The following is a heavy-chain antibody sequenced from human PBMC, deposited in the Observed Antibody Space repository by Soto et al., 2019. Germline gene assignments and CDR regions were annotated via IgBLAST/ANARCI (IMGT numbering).Heavy chain of an antibody. J-gene: IGHJ4*02. CDR2: IYWNDDK. D-gene: IGHD3-16*01. CDR1: GFSLRTTGVG. Sequence: QITLKESGPTLMEPTQTLTLTCTYSGFSLRTTGVGVGWIRQPPGKALEWLGIIYWNDDKRYSPSLKNRFTLTSDISKSQVVLTMTNMDPVDTATYYCAHTWGLPFDYWGQGTLVIVSS. V-gene: IGHV2-5*01. CDR3: AHTWGLPFDY.